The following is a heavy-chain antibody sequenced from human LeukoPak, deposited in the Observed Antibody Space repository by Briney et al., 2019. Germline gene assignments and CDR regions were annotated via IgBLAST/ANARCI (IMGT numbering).Heavy chain of an antibody. V-gene: IGHV4-4*07. D-gene: IGHD2-8*01. CDR3: ARGVPLGYCTYGVCYPPYYFDY. J-gene: IGHJ4*02. CDR1: GGSISSYY. Sequence: SETLSLTCTVSGGSISSYYWSWIRQPAGKGLEWIGRIYTSGSTNYNPSLKSRVTMSVDTSKNQFSLKLSSVTAADTAVYYCARGVPLGYCTYGVCYPPYYFDYWGQGTLVTASS. CDR2: IYTSGST.